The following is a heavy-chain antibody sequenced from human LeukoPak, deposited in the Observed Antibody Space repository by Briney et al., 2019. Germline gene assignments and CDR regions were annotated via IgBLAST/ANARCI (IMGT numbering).Heavy chain of an antibody. CDR3: ARGGGRNTTMVWAFDY. CDR1: EFSVGSNY. CDR2: IYSGGST. J-gene: IGHJ4*02. Sequence: GGSLRLSCAASEFSVGSNYMTWVRQAPGKGLEWVSLIYSGGSTYYADSVKGRFTISRDNSKNTLYLQMNSLRAEDTAVYYCARGGGRNTTMVWAFDYWGQGTLVTVSS. D-gene: IGHD5-18*01. V-gene: IGHV3-66*01.